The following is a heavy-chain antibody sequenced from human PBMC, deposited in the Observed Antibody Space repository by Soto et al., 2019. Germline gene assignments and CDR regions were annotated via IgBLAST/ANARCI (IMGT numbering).Heavy chain of an antibody. J-gene: IGHJ6*01. D-gene: IGHD3-10*01. CDR3: ATRWFGDSFWDHGIDV. CDR2: IIHSGSA. Sequence: QVQLQQWGAGLLKPSETVSLTCAVYGGSFSGYYWSWIRQPPGKGLEWIGKIIHSGSANYNPSLKSRVTFSVEPSKNQFSLNLWSETYADTAVYYCATRWFGDSFWDHGIDVW. CDR1: GGSFSGYY. V-gene: IGHV4-34*12.